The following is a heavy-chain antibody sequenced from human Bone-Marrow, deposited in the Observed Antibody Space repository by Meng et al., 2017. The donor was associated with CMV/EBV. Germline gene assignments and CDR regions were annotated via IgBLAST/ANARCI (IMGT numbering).Heavy chain of an antibody. CDR3: ARETGAAGLLDP. CDR1: GHSLSEVS. V-gene: IGHV1-24*01. CDR2: SDPEDSEI. Sequence: ASVKVSCKVSGHSLSEVSIDWVRQAPGKGLEWMGGSDPEDSEIIYAQKFQGRVTITADKSTSTAYMELSSLRSEDTAVYYCARETGAAGLLDPWGQGTLVTVSS. D-gene: IGHD6-13*01. J-gene: IGHJ5*02.